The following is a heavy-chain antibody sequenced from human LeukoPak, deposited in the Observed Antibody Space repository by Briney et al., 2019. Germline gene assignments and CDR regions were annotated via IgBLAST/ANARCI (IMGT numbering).Heavy chain of an antibody. CDR3: ASCAREVMGDAFDI. D-gene: IGHD3-16*01. V-gene: IGHV3-21*01. Sequence: PGGSVRLSCAASGFTFSSYSMNWVRQAPGKGLEWVSSISSSSSYIYYADSVKGRFTISRDNAKNSLYLQMNSLRAEDTAVYYCASCAREVMGDAFDIWGQGTMVTVSS. CDR1: GFTFSSYS. J-gene: IGHJ3*02. CDR2: ISSSSSYI.